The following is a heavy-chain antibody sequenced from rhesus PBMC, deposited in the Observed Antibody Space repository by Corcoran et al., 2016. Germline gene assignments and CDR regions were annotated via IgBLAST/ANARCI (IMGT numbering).Heavy chain of an antibody. Sequence: EVQLVQSGAALKKPGASVKISCTASGYTFTDHYLHWVRHAPGKGLEWMGRVDPEDGEADYAQKCQNRVTITEDMSTDTAYMELSSLRSEDTAVYYCTRWSNRNGLDSWGQGVVVTVSS. CDR1: GYTFTDHY. CDR3: TRWSNRNGLDS. J-gene: IGHJ6*01. V-gene: IGHV1-111*02. CDR2: VDPEDGEA. D-gene: IGHD3-22*01.